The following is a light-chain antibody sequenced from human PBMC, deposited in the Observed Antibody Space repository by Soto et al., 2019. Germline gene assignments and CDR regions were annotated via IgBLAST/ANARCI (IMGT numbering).Light chain of an antibody. CDR1: SSNIGSNY. CDR2: SNN. J-gene: IGLJ1*01. CDR3: AAWDDSLSGHYV. Sequence: QSVLTHPPSASGTPGQRVTISCSGSSSNIGSNYVYWYQQLPGTAPKLLIYSNNQRPSGVPDRFSGSKSGTSASLAISGLRSEDEADYYCAAWDDSLSGHYVFGTGTKVTVL. V-gene: IGLV1-47*02.